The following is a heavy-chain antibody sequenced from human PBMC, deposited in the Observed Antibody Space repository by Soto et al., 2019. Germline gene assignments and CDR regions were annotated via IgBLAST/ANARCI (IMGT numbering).Heavy chain of an antibody. D-gene: IGHD3-22*01. CDR2: IYYSGST. V-gene: IGHV4-59*01. Sequence: SETLSLTCTVSGGSISSYYWSWIRQPPGKGLEWIGYIYYSGSTNYNPSLKSRVTISVDTSKNQFSLKLSSVTAADTAVYYCARVAGYYYDSSGYPNWFDPWGQGTLVTVSS. CDR1: GGSISSYY. CDR3: ARVAGYYYDSSGYPNWFDP. J-gene: IGHJ5*02.